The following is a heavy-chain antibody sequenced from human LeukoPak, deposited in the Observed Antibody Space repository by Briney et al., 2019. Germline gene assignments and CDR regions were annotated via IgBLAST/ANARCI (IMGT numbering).Heavy chain of an antibody. CDR2: FDPEDGET. CDR3: ATLSGPRLGYCSGGSCYSGGWFDP. D-gene: IGHD2-15*01. Sequence: VASVKVSCKVSGYTLTELSMHWVRQAPGKGLEWMGGFDPEDGETIYAQKFQGRVTMTEDTSTDTAYMELSSLRSEDTAVYYCATLSGPRLGYCSGGSCYSGGWFDPWGQGTLVTVSS. V-gene: IGHV1-24*01. CDR1: GYTLTELS. J-gene: IGHJ5*02.